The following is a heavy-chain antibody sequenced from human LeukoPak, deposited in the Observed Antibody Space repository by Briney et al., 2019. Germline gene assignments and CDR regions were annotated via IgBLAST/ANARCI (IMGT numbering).Heavy chain of an antibody. Sequence: PSETLSLTCTVSGGSISSSYWSWIRQPPGKGLEWIGYIYNSGSTNYNPSLTSRVTISVDTSKNQFSLKLSSVTAADTAVYYCARVSGGLARAFDYWGQGTLVTVSS. V-gene: IGHV4-59*01. CDR3: ARVSGGLARAFDY. J-gene: IGHJ4*02. CDR1: GGSISSSY. CDR2: IYNSGST. D-gene: IGHD3/OR15-3a*01.